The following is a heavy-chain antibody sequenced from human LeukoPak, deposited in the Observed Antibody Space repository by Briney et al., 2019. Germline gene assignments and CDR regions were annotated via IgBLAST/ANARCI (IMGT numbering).Heavy chain of an antibody. CDR2: ISYDGSNK. V-gene: IGHV3-30-3*01. D-gene: IGHD2-15*01. J-gene: IGHJ4*02. Sequence: GRSLRLSCAASGFTFSSYAMQWVRQAPGKGLEWVAVISYDGSNKYYADSVKGRFTISRDNSKNTLYLQMNSLRAEDTAVYYCARGAVWGRYCSGGSCLFDYWGQGTLVTVSS. CDR1: GFTFSSYA. CDR3: ARGAVWGRYCSGGSCLFDY.